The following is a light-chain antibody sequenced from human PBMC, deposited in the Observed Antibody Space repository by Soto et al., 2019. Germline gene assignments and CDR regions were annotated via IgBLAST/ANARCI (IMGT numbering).Light chain of an antibody. Sequence: AIRMTQSPSSFSASTGARVTITCRASQGISSYLAWYQQKPGKAPKLLIYAASTLQSGVPSRFSGSGSGTEFTLTISSLQPDDFATYYCQHYNSYSEAFGQGTKVDIK. CDR2: AAS. J-gene: IGKJ1*01. V-gene: IGKV1-8*01. CDR1: QGISSY. CDR3: QHYNSYSEA.